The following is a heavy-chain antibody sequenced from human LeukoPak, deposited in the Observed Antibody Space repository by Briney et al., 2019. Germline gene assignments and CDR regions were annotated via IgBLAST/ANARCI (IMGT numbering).Heavy chain of an antibody. V-gene: IGHV1-8*01. Sequence: GASVKVSCKASGYTFTSYDINWVRQATGQGLEWMGWMNPNSGNTGYAQKFQGRVTMTRNTSISTAYMELSSLRSEDTAVYYCASRMRGYSYGPNFDYWGQGTLVTVSS. J-gene: IGHJ4*02. CDR3: ASRMRGYSYGPNFDY. CDR2: MNPNSGNT. D-gene: IGHD5-18*01. CDR1: GYTFTSYD.